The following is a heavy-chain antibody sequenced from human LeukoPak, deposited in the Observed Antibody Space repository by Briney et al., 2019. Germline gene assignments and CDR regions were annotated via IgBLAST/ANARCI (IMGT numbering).Heavy chain of an antibody. D-gene: IGHD4-17*01. CDR3: ARALSTTRYTWFDT. CDR1: GFTFSRYG. CDR2: IWYYATPT. Sequence: GGSLRLSCAASGFTFSRYGMHWVRQAPGKGVEGGPVIWYYATPTSYAHSVTGRFTISRANSKHTLYLQMTSLTAEHTAVYYCARALSTTRYTWFDTWGQGTLVPLS. J-gene: IGHJ5*02. V-gene: IGHV3-33*01.